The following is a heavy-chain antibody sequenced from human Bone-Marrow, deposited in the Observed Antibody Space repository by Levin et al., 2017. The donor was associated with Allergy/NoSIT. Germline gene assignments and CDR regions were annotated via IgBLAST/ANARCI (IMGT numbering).Heavy chain of an antibody. CDR3: ARGLRRSYYDPGRYTGGPRT. CDR2: INHSGGT. Sequence: RSQTLSLTCAVYGGSFSGYYWTWIRQPPGQGLEWIGEINHSGGTNYNPSLKSRVTISVDTSKNQFSLKLSSVTAADTAVYYCARGLRRSYYDPGRYTGGPRTWGQGTLVTVSS. J-gene: IGHJ5*02. V-gene: IGHV4-34*01. D-gene: IGHD3-16*02. CDR1: GGSFSGYY.